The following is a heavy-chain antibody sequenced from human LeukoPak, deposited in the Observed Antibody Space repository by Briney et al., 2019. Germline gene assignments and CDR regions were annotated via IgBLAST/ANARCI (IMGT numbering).Heavy chain of an antibody. V-gene: IGHV3-30*02. J-gene: IGHJ3*02. CDR1: GFTFSNYG. CDR2: IRYDGSSE. Sequence: PGGSLRLSCAASGFTFSNYGMHWVRQAPGKGLEWVTFIRYDGSSEYYADSVKGRFTISRDNSKSTLYLQMNSLRAEDTAVYYCAKVGNYYYRGIDAFDIWGQGTMVTVSS. D-gene: IGHD3-10*01. CDR3: AKVGNYYYRGIDAFDI.